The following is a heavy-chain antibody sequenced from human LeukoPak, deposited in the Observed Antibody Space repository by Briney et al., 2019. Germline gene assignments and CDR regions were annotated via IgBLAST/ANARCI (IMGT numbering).Heavy chain of an antibody. J-gene: IGHJ6*02. CDR3: ARVGGSNYYYYGMDV. CDR1: GGSVSSYY. CDR2: IYYSGST. Sequence: PSETLSLTCTVSGGSVSSYYWSWIRQPPGKGLEWIGYIYYSGSTNYNPSLKSRVTISVDTSKNQFSLKLSSVTAADTAVYYCARVGGSNYYYYGMDVWGQGTTVTVSS. V-gene: IGHV4-59*02. D-gene: IGHD3-10*01.